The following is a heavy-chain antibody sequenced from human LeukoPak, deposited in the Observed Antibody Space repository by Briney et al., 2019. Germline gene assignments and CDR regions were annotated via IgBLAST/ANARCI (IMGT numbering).Heavy chain of an antibody. J-gene: IGHJ4*02. D-gene: IGHD6-13*01. V-gene: IGHV3-21*01. CDR3: ARGSAAGTSGYDY. CDR2: ISSSSSYI. CDR1: GFTFSSYG. Sequence: GGSLRLSCAASGFTFSSYGMNWVRQAPGKGLEWVSSISSSSSYIYYADSVKGRFTISRDNAKNSLYLQMNSLRAEDTAVYYCARGSAAGTSGYDYWGQGTLVTVSS.